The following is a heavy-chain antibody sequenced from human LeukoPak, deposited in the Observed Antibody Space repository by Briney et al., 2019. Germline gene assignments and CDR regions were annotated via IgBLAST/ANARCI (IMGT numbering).Heavy chain of an antibody. CDR1: GFTFDDYA. Sequence: LRLSCAASGFTFDDYAMHWVRQAPGKGLEWVSGISWNSGSIGYADSVKGRFTISRDNAKNSLYLQMNSLRAEDTALYYCAKDMSYVASGFDYWGQGTLVTVSS. CDR2: ISWNSGSI. CDR3: AKDMSYVASGFDY. J-gene: IGHJ4*02. V-gene: IGHV3-9*01. D-gene: IGHD2-21*01.